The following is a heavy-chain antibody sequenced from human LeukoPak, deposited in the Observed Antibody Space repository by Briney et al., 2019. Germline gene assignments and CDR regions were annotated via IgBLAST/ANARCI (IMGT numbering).Heavy chain of an antibody. CDR1: GGTFSSYA. J-gene: IGHJ4*02. Sequence: SVKVSCKASGGTFSSYAISWVRQAPGQGLEWMGRIIPILGIANYAQKFQGRVTITADKSTSTAYMELSSLRSEDTAVYYCARDPRGYSYGSSDYWGQGTLVTVSS. CDR3: ARDPRGYSYGSSDY. CDR2: IIPILGIA. V-gene: IGHV1-69*04. D-gene: IGHD5-18*01.